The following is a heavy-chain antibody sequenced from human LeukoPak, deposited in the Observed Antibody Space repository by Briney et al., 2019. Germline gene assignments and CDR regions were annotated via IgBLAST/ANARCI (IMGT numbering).Heavy chain of an antibody. CDR2: IYTSGST. CDR1: GGSISSYY. V-gene: IGHV4-4*07. Sequence: SETLSLTCTVSGGSISSYYWSWIRQPAGKGLEWIGRIYTSGSTNYNPSLKSRVTISVDTSKNQFSLKLSSVTAADTAVYYCASQNLLWFGELISRWGQGTLVTVSS. D-gene: IGHD3-10*01. CDR3: ASQNLLWFGELISR. J-gene: IGHJ4*02.